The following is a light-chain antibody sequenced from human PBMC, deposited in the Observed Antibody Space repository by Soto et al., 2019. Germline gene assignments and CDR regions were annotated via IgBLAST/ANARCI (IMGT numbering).Light chain of an antibody. CDR1: SSDVGGYNY. Sequence: QSALAQPPSASGSPGQSVTISCTGTSSDVGGYNYVSWYQQHPGKAPKLMIYEVSKRPSGVPDRFSGSKSGNTASLTVSGLQAEDEADYYCSSYADSRNPFVFGTGTKVTVL. J-gene: IGLJ1*01. CDR2: EVS. V-gene: IGLV2-8*01. CDR3: SSYADSRNPFV.